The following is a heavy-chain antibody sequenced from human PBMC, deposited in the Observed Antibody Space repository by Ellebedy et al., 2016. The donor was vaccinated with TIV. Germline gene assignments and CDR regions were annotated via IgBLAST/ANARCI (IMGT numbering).Heavy chain of an antibody. CDR2: ISDDGTTT. J-gene: IGHJ4*02. D-gene: IGHD6-13*01. Sequence: GEPLKISCEASGFIFRHYYMIWVRQTPGQGLEWVARISDDGTTTTYAASVEGRFSISRDNARNTLLLQMNSLGADDTALYYCVRTSTNWDFDYWGQGSLVTVSS. CDR1: GFIFRHYY. CDR3: VRTSTNWDFDY. V-gene: IGHV3-74*03.